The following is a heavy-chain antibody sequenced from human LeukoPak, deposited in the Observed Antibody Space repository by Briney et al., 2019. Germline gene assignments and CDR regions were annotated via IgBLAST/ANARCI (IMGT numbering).Heavy chain of an antibody. CDR1: GGSISSGGYY. V-gene: IGHV4-31*03. CDR2: IYYSGST. CDR3: ARGVSSYYYYMDV. Sequence: SQTLSLTCTVSGGSISSGGYYWSWIRQHPGKGLEWIRYIYYSGSTYYNPSLKSRVTISVDTSKNQFSLKLSSVTAADTAVYYCARGVSSYYYYMDVWGKGTTVTVSS. J-gene: IGHJ6*03.